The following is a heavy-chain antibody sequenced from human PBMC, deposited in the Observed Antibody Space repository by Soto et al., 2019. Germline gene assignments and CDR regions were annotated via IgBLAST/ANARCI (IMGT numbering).Heavy chain of an antibody. CDR1: GFTFSSYE. D-gene: IGHD1-26*01. CDR3: ARVGEWELLSMDYYYYYGMDV. Sequence: EVQLVESGGGLVQPGGSLRLSCAASGFTFSSYEMNWVRQAPGKGLEWVSYISSSGRTIYYADSVKGRFTISRDNAKNSLYLQMNSLRAEDTAVYYCARVGEWELLSMDYYYYYGMDVWGQGTTVTVSS. V-gene: IGHV3-48*03. J-gene: IGHJ6*02. CDR2: ISSSGRTI.